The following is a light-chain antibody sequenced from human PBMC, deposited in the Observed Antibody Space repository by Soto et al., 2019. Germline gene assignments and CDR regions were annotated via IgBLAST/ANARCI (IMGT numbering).Light chain of an antibody. V-gene: IGLV2-14*01. CDR3: RSYTSSSTKV. Sequence: QSALTQPASVSGSPGQSITISCTGTSSDVGGYNYVSWYQQHPGKAPKLMIYEVSNRPSGVSNRFSGSKSGNTASLTISGLQDEDEAEYYCRSYTSSSTKVFGGATKVTVL. J-gene: IGLJ2*01. CDR1: SSDVGGYNY. CDR2: EVS.